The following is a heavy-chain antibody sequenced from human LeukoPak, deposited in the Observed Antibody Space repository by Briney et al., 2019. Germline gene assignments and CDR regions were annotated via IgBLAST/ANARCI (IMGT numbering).Heavy chain of an antibody. V-gene: IGHV3-48*03. J-gene: IGHJ4*02. D-gene: IGHD6-19*01. CDR1: GFTFSSYE. CDR2: ISSSGRTI. CDR3: ARDRSGWYDY. Sequence: GGSLRLSCAASGFTFSSYEMNWVRQAPGKGLEWVSHISSSGRTIFYADSVKGRFTISRDNAKNSLYLQMDSLRAEDTAVYYCARDRSGWYDYWGQGTLVTVSS.